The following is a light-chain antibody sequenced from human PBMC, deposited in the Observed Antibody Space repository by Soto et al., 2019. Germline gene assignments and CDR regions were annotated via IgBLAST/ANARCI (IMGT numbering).Light chain of an antibody. J-gene: IGLJ1*01. CDR1: SSDIGSNY. CDR3: AAWDDCLCGSV. CDR2: RNN. Sequence: QSVLTQPPSASGTPGQRVTIFCSGSSSDIGSNYVYWYQQLPGTAPKLLIYRNNQRPSGVPDRFSGSKSGTSASLAIGGLRSEDEANYYCAAWDDCLCGSVFETGTKVTVL. V-gene: IGLV1-47*01.